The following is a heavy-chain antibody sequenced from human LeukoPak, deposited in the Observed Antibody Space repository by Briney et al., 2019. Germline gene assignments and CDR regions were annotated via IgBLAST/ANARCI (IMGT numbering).Heavy chain of an antibody. J-gene: IGHJ4*02. D-gene: IGHD2-15*01. Sequence: GASVKVSCKASGYIFTGYYMHWVRQAPGQGLEWMGWINPSSGDTNYAQNFQGRVTMTRDTSISTAYMELSRLRSDDTAVYYCAPLGFCSGGTCYNGNWGQGTLVTVSS. CDR3: APLGFCSGGTCYNGN. CDR1: GYIFTGYY. CDR2: INPSSGDT. V-gene: IGHV1-2*02.